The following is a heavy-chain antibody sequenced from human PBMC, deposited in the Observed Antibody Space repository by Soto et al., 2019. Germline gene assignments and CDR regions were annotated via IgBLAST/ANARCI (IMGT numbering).Heavy chain of an antibody. CDR3: ARSPIYYDILTDSRAGAFDI. J-gene: IGHJ3*02. D-gene: IGHD3-9*01. CDR1: GDSISSYY. CDR2: IYYSGST. V-gene: IGHV4-59*01. Sequence: PETLSLTCTVSGDSISSYYWSWIRQPPGKGLEWIGYIYYSGSTNYNPSLKSRVTISVDTSKNQFSLKLSSVTAADTAVYYFARSPIYYDILTDSRAGAFDIWGQGTMVTVS.